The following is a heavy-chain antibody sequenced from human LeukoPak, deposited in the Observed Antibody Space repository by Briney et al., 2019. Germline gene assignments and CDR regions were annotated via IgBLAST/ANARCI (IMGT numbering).Heavy chain of an antibody. CDR3: AKSNGYGLVDI. CDR2: IYYSGST. Sequence: SETLSLTCTASGGSLSSYYWSWIRQPPGKGLEWIGYIYYSGSTNYNPSLKSRVTISLDTSRNQFSLKPNSVTAADTAVYYCAKSNGYGLVDIWGQGTMVTVSS. V-gene: IGHV4-59*12. J-gene: IGHJ3*02. CDR1: GGSLSSYY. D-gene: IGHD3-10*01.